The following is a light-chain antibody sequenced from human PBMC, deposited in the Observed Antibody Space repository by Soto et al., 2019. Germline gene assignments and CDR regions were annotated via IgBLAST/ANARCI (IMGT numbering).Light chain of an antibody. CDR1: QSITSRY. Sequence: EIVLTQSPGTLSLSPGERATLSCRASQSITSRYLAWYQQKPGQAPRLLIYGVSGRATGIPDRFSGSGSGTDFTLTISRLEPDDFAVYYCHQYGYSPPWTFGQGTKVEIK. CDR2: GVS. V-gene: IGKV3-20*01. CDR3: HQYGYSPPWT. J-gene: IGKJ1*01.